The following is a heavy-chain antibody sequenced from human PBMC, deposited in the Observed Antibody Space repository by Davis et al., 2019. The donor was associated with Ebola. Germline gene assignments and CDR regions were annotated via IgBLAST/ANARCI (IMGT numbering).Heavy chain of an antibody. CDR1: GFTFSSYW. CDR3: VRDYDPLGAHYYYGMDL. CDR2: INSDESST. J-gene: IGHJ6*02. Sequence: PGGSLRLSCAASGFTFSSYWMHWVRQVPGKGLVWVSRINSDESSTSYADSVKGRFTISRDNGKSTVYLQMNSLRAEDTAVYFCVRDYDPLGAHYYYGMDLWGQGTTVTVSS. D-gene: IGHD3-16*01. V-gene: IGHV3-74*01.